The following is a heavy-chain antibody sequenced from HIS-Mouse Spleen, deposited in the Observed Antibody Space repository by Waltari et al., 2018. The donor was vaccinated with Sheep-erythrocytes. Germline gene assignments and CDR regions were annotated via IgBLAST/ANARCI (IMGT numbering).Heavy chain of an antibody. CDR1: GGSISSGGYY. Sequence: QVQLQESGPGLVKPSQTLSLTCTVSGGSISSGGYYWSWIRQHPGKGLEWIGYIYYSGSTYYNPSLKSRVTISVDTSKTQFSLKLSSVTAADTAVYYCARVGSGYSYGYYYGMDVWGQGTTVTVSS. D-gene: IGHD5-18*01. V-gene: IGHV4-31*03. J-gene: IGHJ6*02. CDR3: ARVGSGYSYGYYYGMDV. CDR2: IYYSGST.